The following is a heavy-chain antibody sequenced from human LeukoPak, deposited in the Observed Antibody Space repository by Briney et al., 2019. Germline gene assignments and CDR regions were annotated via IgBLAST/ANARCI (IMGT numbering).Heavy chain of an antibody. V-gene: IGHV3-7*01. J-gene: IGHJ4*02. CDR2: RKQDGSVE. CDR3: ARWAGVTDY. Sequence: GSLRLSCTASGFTLENYWMSWVRQAPGKGPEWVAHRKQDGSVEHYLDSVKGRFTISRDNAKSSVILQMTSLRAEDTAVYCCARWAGVTDYWGQGTLVTVSS. D-gene: IGHD3-10*01. CDR1: GFTLENYW.